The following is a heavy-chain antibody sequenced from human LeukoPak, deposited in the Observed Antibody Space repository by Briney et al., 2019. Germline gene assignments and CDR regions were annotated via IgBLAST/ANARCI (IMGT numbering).Heavy chain of an antibody. V-gene: IGHV3-7*01. CDR2: IKQDGSEK. CDR3: ARERALDGYNSEGHYYYYYMDV. D-gene: IGHD5-24*01. CDR1: GFTFSSYW. Sequence: PGGSLRLSCAASGFTFSSYWMSWVRQAPGKGLEWVANIKQDGSEKYYVDSVKGRFTISRDNAKNSLYLQMNSLRAEDTAVYYCARERALDGYNSEGHYYYYYMDVWGKGTTVTVSS. J-gene: IGHJ6*03.